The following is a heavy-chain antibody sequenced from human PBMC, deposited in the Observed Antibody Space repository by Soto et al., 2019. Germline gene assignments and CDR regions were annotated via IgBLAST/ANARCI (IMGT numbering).Heavy chain of an antibody. V-gene: IGHV4-34*01. CDR2: INHSGST. D-gene: IGHD3-10*01. CDR3: ARGLAVLLWFGDWSPGYGMDV. Sequence: PSETLSLTCAVYGGSFSGYYWSWIRQPPGKGLEWIGEINHSGSTNYNPSLKSRVTISVDTSKNQSSLKLSSVTAADTAVYYCARGLAVLLWFGDWSPGYGMDVWGQGTTVTVSS. CDR1: GGSFSGYY. J-gene: IGHJ6*02.